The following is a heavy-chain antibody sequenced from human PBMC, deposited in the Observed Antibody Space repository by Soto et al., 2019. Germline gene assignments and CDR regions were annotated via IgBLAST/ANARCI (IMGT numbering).Heavy chain of an antibody. CDR3: ARESGYERYFYY. Sequence: QVQLQESGPGLVKPSETLSLTCTFSGGYSSSYYWHWIRQSPGKGLEWLGYIYYSVTTNYNPSLNSRVTISLDTSKNQFSLNLRSVTAADTAVYYCARESGYERYFYYWGLGTLVTVSS. D-gene: IGHD5-12*01. J-gene: IGHJ4*02. V-gene: IGHV4-59*01. CDR1: GGYSSSYY. CDR2: IYYSVTT.